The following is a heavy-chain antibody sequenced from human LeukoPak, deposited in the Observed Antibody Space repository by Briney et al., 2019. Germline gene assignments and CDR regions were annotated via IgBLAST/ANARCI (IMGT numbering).Heavy chain of an antibody. CDR1: GYTFTSYY. D-gene: IGHD3-22*01. J-gene: IGHJ4*02. Sequence: GASVKVSCKASGYTFTSYYMHWVRQAPGQGLEWMGIINPSGGSTSYAQKFQGRVTMTRDMSTSTVYMELSSLRSEDTAVYYCARDKYYYDSSGYHPDYYFDYWGQGTLVTFSS. CDR3: ARDKYYYDSSGYHPDYYFDY. V-gene: IGHV1-46*01. CDR2: INPSGGST.